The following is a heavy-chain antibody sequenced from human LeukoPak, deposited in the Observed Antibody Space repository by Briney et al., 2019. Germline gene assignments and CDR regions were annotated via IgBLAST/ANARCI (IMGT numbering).Heavy chain of an antibody. V-gene: IGHV3-11*04. J-gene: IGHJ3*01. CDR3: ARDGDSIVVVTASAFDV. D-gene: IGHD2-21*02. CDR1: GFTFSDYY. CDR2: ISSSGSTI. Sequence: GGPLRLSCAASGFTFSDYYMSWIRQAPGKGLEWVSYISSSGSTIYYADSVKGRFTISRDNAKNSLYLQMNSLRAEDTAVYYCARDGDSIVVVTASAFDVWGQGTMVTVSS.